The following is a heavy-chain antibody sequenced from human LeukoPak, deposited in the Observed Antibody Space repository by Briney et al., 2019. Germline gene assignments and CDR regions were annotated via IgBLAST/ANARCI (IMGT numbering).Heavy chain of an antibody. CDR2: IKEDESEK. V-gene: IGHV3-7*01. CDR3: ARDRGNGYFDP. CDR1: GFTFNNYW. J-gene: IGHJ5*02. D-gene: IGHD3-10*01. Sequence: GGSLRLSCAASGFTFNNYWMNWVRQAPGKGLEWVASIKEDESEKYYVDSVRGRFTISRDNAKKSLYLQMSSLRADDTAVYYCARDRGNGYFDPGGQGILVTVSS.